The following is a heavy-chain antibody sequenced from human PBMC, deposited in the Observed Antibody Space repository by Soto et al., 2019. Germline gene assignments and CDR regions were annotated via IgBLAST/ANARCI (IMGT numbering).Heavy chain of an antibody. V-gene: IGHV1-69*06. CDR1: GGSLSNYA. J-gene: IGHJ4*02. CDR3: ARDHFIIDYFDSSGYPYFFDF. D-gene: IGHD3-22*01. Sequence: SVKVSCKASGGSLSNYAINWVRQAPGQRLEWMGGIIPLYGTGNYAPDLQDRVTFTADKATSTAYMEVSSLRSDDTAIYYCARDHFIIDYFDSSGYPYFFDFSRQGALATVSS. CDR2: IIPLYGTG.